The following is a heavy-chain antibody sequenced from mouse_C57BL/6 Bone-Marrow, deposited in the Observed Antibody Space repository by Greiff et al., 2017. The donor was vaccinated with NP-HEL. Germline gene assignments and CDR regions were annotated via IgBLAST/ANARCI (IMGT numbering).Heavy chain of an antibody. D-gene: IGHD1-1*01. CDR3: ARTIYYGSSYEYFDV. CDR1: GFTFSDYG. CDR2: ISSGSSTI. V-gene: IGHV5-17*01. Sequence: EVHLVESGGGLVKPGGSLKLSCAASGFTFSDYGMHWVRQAPEKGLEWVAYISSGSSTIYYADTVKGRFTISRDNAKNTLFLQMTSLRSEDTAMYYCARTIYYGSSYEYFDVWGTGTTVTVSS. J-gene: IGHJ1*03.